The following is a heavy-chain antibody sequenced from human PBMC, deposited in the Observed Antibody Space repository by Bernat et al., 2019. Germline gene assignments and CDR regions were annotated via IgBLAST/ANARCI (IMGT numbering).Heavy chain of an antibody. J-gene: IGHJ4*02. V-gene: IGHV3-74*01. CDR1: GFTFNTLW. CDR3: ARGGVTFGGVIAQ. D-gene: IGHD3-16*02. CDR2: INSDGSYT. Sequence: EVQLVESGGGLVQPGGSLRLSCAASGFTFNTLWMYWVRQAPGKGLVWVLRINSDGSYTTYADSVKGRFTISRDNAKNTLYLQMNSLRAEDTAVYYCARGGVTFGGVIAQWGQGTLVTVSS.